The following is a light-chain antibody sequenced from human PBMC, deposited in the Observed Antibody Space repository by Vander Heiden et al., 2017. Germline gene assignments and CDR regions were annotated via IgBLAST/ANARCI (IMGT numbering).Light chain of an antibody. V-gene: IGLV7-46*01. J-gene: IGLJ2*01. CDR2: DTG. Sequence: QAVVTQEPSLTVSPGRTVTVPCGSSTGAGTSGQFPDGVQRKPGQAPRTLIYDTGRKLSLTPARLSGSLLGGKAGLTLSGAQPEDEAEYYCVLSYSGARPVFGGGTKLTVL. CDR1: TGAGTSGQF. CDR3: VLSYSGARPV.